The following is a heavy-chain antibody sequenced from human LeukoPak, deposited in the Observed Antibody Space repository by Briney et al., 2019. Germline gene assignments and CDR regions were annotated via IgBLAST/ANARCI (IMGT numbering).Heavy chain of an antibody. V-gene: IGHV4-59*12. CDR2: IYYDGST. D-gene: IGHD1-26*01. CDR1: GGPISTYY. CDR3: ARGVPGSYTPRGYFDY. Sequence: SETLSLTCTVSGGPISTYYWSWIRQSPGKGLEWIGYIYYDGSTNYNPSLKSRVTISVDTSKNQFSLKLTSVTAADTAVYYCARGVPGSYTPRGYFDYWGQGTLVTVSS. J-gene: IGHJ4*02.